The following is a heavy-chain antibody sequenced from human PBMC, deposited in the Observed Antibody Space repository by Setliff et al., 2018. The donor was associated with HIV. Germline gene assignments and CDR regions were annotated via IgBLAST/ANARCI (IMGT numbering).Heavy chain of an antibody. J-gene: IGHJ4*02. CDR1: GGSFSGYS. V-gene: IGHV4-34*01. CDR2: IYHSGTT. Sequence: PSETLSLTCAVYGGSFSGYSWTWIRQPPGKGLEWIGSIYHSGTTYYNPSLKSRVTISADTSKNHFSLKLRSVTAADTAVYYCAQLGMVDDFDYWGQGTLVTVSS. CDR3: AQLGMVDDFDY. D-gene: IGHD1-1*01.